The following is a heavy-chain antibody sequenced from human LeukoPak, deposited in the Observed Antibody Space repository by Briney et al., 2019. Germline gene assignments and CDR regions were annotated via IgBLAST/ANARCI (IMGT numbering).Heavy chain of an antibody. J-gene: IGHJ5*02. CDR1: GGSISSSSYY. CDR2: INHSGST. V-gene: IGHV4-39*07. Sequence: PSETLSLTCTVSGGSISSSSYYWSWIRQPPGKGLEWIGEINHSGSTNYNPSLKSRVTISVDTSKNQFSLKLSSVTAADTAVYYCARGATRRDYYDSSGYPWGQGTLVTVSS. D-gene: IGHD3-22*01. CDR3: ARGATRRDYYDSSGYP.